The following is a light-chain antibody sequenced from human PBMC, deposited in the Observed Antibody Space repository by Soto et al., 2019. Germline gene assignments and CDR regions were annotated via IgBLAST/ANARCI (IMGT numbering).Light chain of an antibody. J-gene: IGKJ1*01. CDR1: QSINSW. CDR2: MAS. V-gene: IGKV1-5*03. CDR3: QQYNTLWT. Sequence: DIQMTQSPSTLSASVGDRVTITCRASQSINSWLAWYQQKPGKAPKLLIYMASTLEFGVPSRFIGSGSGTDFTLTISSLQPDDFATYYCQQYNTLWTFGQGTKVEIK.